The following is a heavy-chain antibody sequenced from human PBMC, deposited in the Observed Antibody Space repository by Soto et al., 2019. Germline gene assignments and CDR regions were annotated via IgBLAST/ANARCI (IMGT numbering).Heavy chain of an antibody. CDR1: GYTFTSYD. Sequence: ASVKVSCKASGYTFTSYDINWVRQATGQGLEWMGWMNPNSGNTGYAQKLQGRVTMTRDTSISTAYMELSSLRSDDTAVYYCASSNSGYYPDAFDIWGQGTMVTVSS. J-gene: IGHJ3*02. CDR3: ASSNSGYYPDAFDI. CDR2: MNPNSGNT. V-gene: IGHV1-8*01. D-gene: IGHD3-22*01.